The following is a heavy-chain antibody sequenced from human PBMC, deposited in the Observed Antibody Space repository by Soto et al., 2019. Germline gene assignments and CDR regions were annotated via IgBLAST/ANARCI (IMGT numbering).Heavy chain of an antibody. Sequence: SVKVSCKASGYTFTSYDINWVRQATGQELEWMGGIIPIFGTANYAQKFQGRVTITADESTSTAYMELSSLRSEDTAVYYCARGDAVLWFGDAFDIWGQGTMVTVSS. CDR3: ARGDAVLWFGDAFDI. V-gene: IGHV1-69*13. D-gene: IGHD3-10*01. J-gene: IGHJ3*02. CDR1: GYTFTSYD. CDR2: IIPIFGTA.